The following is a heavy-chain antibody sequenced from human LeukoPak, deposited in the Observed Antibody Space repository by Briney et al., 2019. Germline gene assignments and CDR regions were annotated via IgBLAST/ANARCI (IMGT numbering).Heavy chain of an antibody. Sequence: ASVKLSCKASGGTFSSYAISWVRQAPGQGLEWMGGIIPIFGTANYAQKFQGRVTITADKSTSTAYMELSSLRSEDTAVYYCARVGELISTWGTYYYDSSGYPYDYWGQGTLVTVSS. CDR1: GGTFSSYA. J-gene: IGHJ4*02. CDR2: IIPIFGTA. D-gene: IGHD3-22*01. CDR3: ARVGELISTWGTYYYDSSGYPYDY. V-gene: IGHV1-69*06.